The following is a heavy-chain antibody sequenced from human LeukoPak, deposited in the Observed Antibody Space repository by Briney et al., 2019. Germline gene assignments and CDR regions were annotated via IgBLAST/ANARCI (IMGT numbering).Heavy chain of an antibody. V-gene: IGHV3-33*06. D-gene: IGHD6-19*01. CDR1: GVSFRTYG. CDR2: IWHDASAD. Sequence: PGGSLRLSCAASGVSFRTYGVHWVRQAPGKGLEWVAVIWHDASADFYGDSVRGRFSISRDGSRNTVYLQMDSLRADDTALYYCAKDHTGGWSGYFDYWGQGTLVTVSS. J-gene: IGHJ4*02. CDR3: AKDHTGGWSGYFDY.